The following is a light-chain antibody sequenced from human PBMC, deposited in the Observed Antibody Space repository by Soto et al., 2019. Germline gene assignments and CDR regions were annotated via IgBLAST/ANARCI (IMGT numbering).Light chain of an antibody. CDR2: SDN. CDR1: SSNIGSTR. V-gene: IGLV1-44*01. J-gene: IGLJ1*01. CDR3: AAWDNSLNGYV. Sequence: QSVLTQPPSASGTPGQRVAISCSGASSNIGSTRANWYRQLPGSAPKLLIYSDNQRPSGVPVRFSGSKSGTSASLAISGLQSEDEADYYCAAWDNSLNGYVFGTGTKVTVL.